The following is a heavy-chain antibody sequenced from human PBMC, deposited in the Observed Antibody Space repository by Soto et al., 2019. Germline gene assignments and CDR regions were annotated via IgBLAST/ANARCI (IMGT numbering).Heavy chain of an antibody. V-gene: IGHV3-30*18. Sequence: QVQLVESGGGVVQPGRSLRLSCAASGFTLSSYGINWIRQAPGKGLEWVAGISFDGYHKYYADSVEGRFTISRDTSKNTLDLQMNRLRAEDTAVYYCAKGRVGTDARIRGMDVWGQGTTVTVSS. CDR1: GFTLSSYG. D-gene: IGHD5-18*01. CDR2: ISFDGYHK. CDR3: AKGRVGTDARIRGMDV. J-gene: IGHJ6*02.